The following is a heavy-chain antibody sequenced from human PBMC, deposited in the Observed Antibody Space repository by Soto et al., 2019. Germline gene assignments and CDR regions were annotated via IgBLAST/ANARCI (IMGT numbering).Heavy chain of an antibody. CDR3: ARGPPPITMIVVVSLFDY. V-gene: IGHV1-69*01. CDR1: GGTFSSYA. CDR2: LIPIFGTA. J-gene: IGHJ4*02. Sequence: QVQLVQSGAEVKKPGSSVKVSCKASGGTFSSYAIRWVRQAPGQGLEWMVGLIPIFGTANSAQKFQGRVTITADESTSTAYMELSSLRSEDMAVYYCARGPPPITMIVVVSLFDYWGQGTLVTVSS. D-gene: IGHD3-22*01.